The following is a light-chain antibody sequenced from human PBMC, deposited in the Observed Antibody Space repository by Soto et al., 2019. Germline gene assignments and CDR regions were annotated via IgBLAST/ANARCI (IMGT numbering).Light chain of an antibody. V-gene: IGKV3-15*01. CDR1: QSINSN. CDR2: RTS. CDR3: QQYNNWPRAT. Sequence: EIVMTQSPVTLFVSPGERATLSCRASQSINSNLAWYQQKPGQAPRLLMFRTSSRATGCPARFSGSGSGTEFNLTISSLQSEDFGVYYCQQYNNWPRATFGGGTKVDI. J-gene: IGKJ4*01.